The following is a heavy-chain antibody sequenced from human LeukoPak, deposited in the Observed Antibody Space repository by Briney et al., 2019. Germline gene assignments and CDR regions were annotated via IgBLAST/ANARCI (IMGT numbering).Heavy chain of an antibody. J-gene: IGHJ5*02. V-gene: IGHV3-23*01. CDR3: AKDQSYYNWFDP. CDR1: GFTFSSYA. Sequence: GGSLRLPCAASGFTFSSYAMTWVRQAPGKGLEWVSSIDANGAGTFYADSVKGRFSISRDNAKNTLGLQMHSLTAEDTAVYYCAKDQSYYNWFDPWGQGTLVTVSS. CDR2: IDANGAGT. D-gene: IGHD3-10*01.